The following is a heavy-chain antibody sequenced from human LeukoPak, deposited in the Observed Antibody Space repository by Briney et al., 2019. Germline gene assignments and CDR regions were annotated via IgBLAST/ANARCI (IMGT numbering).Heavy chain of an antibody. D-gene: IGHD6-19*01. CDR3: AGSSGWWAHDY. J-gene: IGHJ4*02. CDR1: GFTFTNYG. CDR2: ISGSGTDT. V-gene: IGHV3-23*01. Sequence: GGSLKLSCAASGFTFTNYGMTWVRQAPGKGLEWVSSISGSGTDTYYADSVRGRFTISRDNSKRTLYVQMVGLRAEDTAIYYCAGSSGWWAHDYWGQGTLVTVSS.